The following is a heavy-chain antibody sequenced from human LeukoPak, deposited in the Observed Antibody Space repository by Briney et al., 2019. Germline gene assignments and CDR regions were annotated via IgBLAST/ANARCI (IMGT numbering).Heavy chain of an antibody. Sequence: GGSLRLSCAASGFTFSSYAMSWVRQAPGKGLEWVSAISGSGGSTYYADSVKGRFTISRDNSKNTLYLQMNSLRAEDTAVYYCAKDGYDYGDYWGFFDYWGQGTLVTVSS. CDR2: ISGSGGST. CDR3: AKDGYDYGDYWGFFDY. V-gene: IGHV3-23*01. CDR1: GFTFSSYA. D-gene: IGHD4-17*01. J-gene: IGHJ4*02.